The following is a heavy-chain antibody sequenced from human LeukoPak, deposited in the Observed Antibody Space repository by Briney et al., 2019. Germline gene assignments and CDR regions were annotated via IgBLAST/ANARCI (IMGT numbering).Heavy chain of an antibody. CDR2: ISNSRSTI. D-gene: IGHD1-1*01. Sequence: PGRSLRLSCAASGFTFSSYGMHWVRQAPGKGLEWVSYISNSRSTIYYANSVKGRFTISRDNANNSLFLQMNSLRDEDTAVYYCARESEGGTTIDFWGQGTLVTVSS. CDR3: ARESEGGTTIDF. CDR1: GFTFSSYG. V-gene: IGHV3-48*02. J-gene: IGHJ4*02.